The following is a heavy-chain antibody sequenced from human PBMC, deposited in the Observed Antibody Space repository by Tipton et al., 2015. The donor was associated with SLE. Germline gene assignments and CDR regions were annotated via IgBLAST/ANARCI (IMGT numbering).Heavy chain of an antibody. J-gene: IGHJ4*02. Sequence: GLVKPSQTLSLTCAVYGESFNGYFWTWIRQPPGKGLEWIAEIIHSGVTNYNPSLRSRVTISVDMSKNQVSLKLKSVTAADTAVYYCAGATTVRGLMVWGYWGQGALVTVSP. CDR3: AGATTVRGLMVWGY. CDR1: GESFNGYF. CDR2: IIHSGVT. V-gene: IGHV4-34*12. D-gene: IGHD3-10*01.